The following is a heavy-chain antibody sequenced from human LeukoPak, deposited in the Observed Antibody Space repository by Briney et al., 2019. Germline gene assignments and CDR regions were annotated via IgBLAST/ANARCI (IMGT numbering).Heavy chain of an antibody. CDR1: GFTFSSCE. J-gene: IGHJ4*02. CDR3: TRLHGGYPFDY. Sequence: GGSLRLSCEASGFTFSSCEMNWVRQAPGKGLEWISYISSSSVTIYYADSVKGRFTISRDNAKNSLYLQMNSLRAEDTAVYYCTRLHGGYPFDYWGQGTLVTVSS. CDR2: ISSSSVTI. V-gene: IGHV3-48*01. D-gene: IGHD2-15*01.